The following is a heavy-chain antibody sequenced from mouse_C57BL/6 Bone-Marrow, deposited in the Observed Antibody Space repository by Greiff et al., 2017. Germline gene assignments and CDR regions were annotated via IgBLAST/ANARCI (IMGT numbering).Heavy chain of an antibody. CDR2: IYWDDDK. CDR1: GFSLSTSGMG. V-gene: IGHV8-12*01. Sequence: QVQLKESGPGILQSSQTLSLTCSFSGFSLSTSGMGVSWIRQPSGKGLEWLAHIYWDDDKRYNPSLKSRLTISKDTSRNQVFLKITSVDTADTATYYGARRRHYYGSSPYWYFDVWGTGTTVTVSS. J-gene: IGHJ1*03. CDR3: ARRRHYYGSSPYWYFDV. D-gene: IGHD1-1*01.